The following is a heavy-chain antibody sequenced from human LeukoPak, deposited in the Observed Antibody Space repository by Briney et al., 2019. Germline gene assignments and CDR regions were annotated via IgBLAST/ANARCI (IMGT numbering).Heavy chain of an antibody. J-gene: IGHJ1*01. V-gene: IGHV4-30-4*01. CDR3: ARGQNYDILTGYFQH. CDR2: IYYSGST. CDR1: GGSISSGDYY. D-gene: IGHD3-9*01. Sequence: SETLSLTCTVSGGSISSGDYYWRWIRQPPGKGLEWIGYIYYSGSTYYNPSLKSRVTISVDTSKNQFSLKLSSVTAADTAVYYCARGQNYDILTGYFQHWGQGTLVTVSS.